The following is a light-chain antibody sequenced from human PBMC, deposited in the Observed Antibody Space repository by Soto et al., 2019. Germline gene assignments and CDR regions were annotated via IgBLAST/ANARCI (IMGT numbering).Light chain of an antibody. CDR3: QARTGWPIT. J-gene: IGKJ5*01. Sequence: IVLTHSPATLSLSPGGRATLSCSASQSVSPSLAWYQQNPGQAPRLLIYDASKRASRFPARFSGSGSGTDFTLTISSLEPEDFAVYYCQARTGWPITFGQGTRLEI. V-gene: IGKV3-11*01. CDR2: DAS. CDR1: QSVSPS.